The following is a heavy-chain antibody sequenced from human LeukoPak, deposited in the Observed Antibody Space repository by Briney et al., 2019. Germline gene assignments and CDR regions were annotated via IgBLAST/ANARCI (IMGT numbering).Heavy chain of an antibody. V-gene: IGHV1-2*02. Sequence: GASVKVSCKASGYTFTGYYMHWVRQAPGQGLEWMGWINPNSGGTNYAQKFQGRVTMTRDTSISTAHMELSRLRSDDTAVYYRARVRLAARGVSGWFDPWGQGTLVTVSS. CDR3: ARVRLAARGVSGWFDP. J-gene: IGHJ5*02. CDR2: INPNSGGT. CDR1: GYTFTGYY. D-gene: IGHD6-6*01.